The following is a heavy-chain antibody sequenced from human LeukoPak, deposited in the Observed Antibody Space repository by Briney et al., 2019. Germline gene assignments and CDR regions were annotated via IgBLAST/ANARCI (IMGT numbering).Heavy chain of an antibody. D-gene: IGHD3-9*01. CDR2: ISYGGSNK. Sequence: GRSLRLSCAASGFTFSSYAMHWVRQAPGKGLEWVAVISYGGSNKYYADSVKGRFTISRDNSKNTLYLQMNSLRAEDTAVYYCAREGLRYFDWRQVSYFDYWGQGTLVTFSS. CDR1: GFTFSSYA. CDR3: AREGLRYFDWRQVSYFDY. V-gene: IGHV3-30*04. J-gene: IGHJ4*02.